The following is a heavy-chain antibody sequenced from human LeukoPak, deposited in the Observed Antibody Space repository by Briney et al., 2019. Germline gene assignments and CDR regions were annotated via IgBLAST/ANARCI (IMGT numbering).Heavy chain of an antibody. CDR2: IYYSGST. CDR3: ARSSSAGRRWFYP. Sequence: SETLSLTCTVSGGSIRSYYWSWIRQPPGKGLEWIGYIYYSGSTNYNPSLKSRVTISVDTSKNQFSLKLSSVTAADTAVYYCARSSSAGRRWFYPWGQGTLVTVSS. CDR1: GGSIRSYY. D-gene: IGHD6-19*01. V-gene: IGHV4-59*01. J-gene: IGHJ5*02.